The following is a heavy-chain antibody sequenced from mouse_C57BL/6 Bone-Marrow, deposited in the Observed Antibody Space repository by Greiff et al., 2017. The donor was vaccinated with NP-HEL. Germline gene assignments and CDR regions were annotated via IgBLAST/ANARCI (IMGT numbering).Heavy chain of an antibody. Sequence: VQLQQSGAELVRPGASVKLSCKASGYTFTDYYINWVKQGPGQGLEWIARIYPGSGNTYYNEKFKGKATLTAVKSSSTAYMQLSSLTSEDSAVYFGARGWRDYYAMDYWGQGTSVTVSS. V-gene: IGHV1-76*01. CDR1: GYTFTDYY. CDR2: IYPGSGNT. J-gene: IGHJ4*01. D-gene: IGHD3-3*01. CDR3: ARGWRDYYAMDY.